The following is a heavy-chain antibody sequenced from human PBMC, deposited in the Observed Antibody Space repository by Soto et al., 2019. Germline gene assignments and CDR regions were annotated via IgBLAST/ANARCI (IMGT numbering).Heavy chain of an antibody. V-gene: IGHV3-23*01. CDR2: IVGSGDTT. CDR1: GFTFSNYA. J-gene: IGHJ5*02. CDR3: AKDHLYRSGGGWFDP. Sequence: GGSLRLSCAASGFTFSNYAMSWVRQAPGKGLECVASIVGSGDTTYYADSVKGRFTISRDNSKNTVDLQMNSLRAEDTAIYYCAKDHLYRSGGGWFDPWGQGTMVTVSS. D-gene: IGHD6-19*01.